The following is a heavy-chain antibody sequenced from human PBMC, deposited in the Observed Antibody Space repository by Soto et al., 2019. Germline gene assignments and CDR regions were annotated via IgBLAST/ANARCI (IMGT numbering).Heavy chain of an antibody. Sequence: QVVLVQSGAEVKKPGASVAVSCKASGYKFTDYYIHWVRQAPGQGPEWMGWVNPKRGDAVYAQKFQGWVTMTRDTATTTAYLEVNRLKSDDTAVYYCARDPGIPGRYWYFDLWGRGTLVTVSS. V-gene: IGHV1-2*04. CDR2: VNPKRGDA. D-gene: IGHD1-20*01. CDR3: ARDPGIPGRYWYFDL. J-gene: IGHJ2*01. CDR1: GYKFTDYY.